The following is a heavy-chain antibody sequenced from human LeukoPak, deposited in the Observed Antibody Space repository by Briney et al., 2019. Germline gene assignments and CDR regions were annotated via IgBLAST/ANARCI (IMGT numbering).Heavy chain of an antibody. J-gene: IGHJ4*02. CDR3: ARESWYCSSTSCFRYFDY. D-gene: IGHD2-2*01. CDR2: IYSGGST. V-gene: IGHV3-66*02. CDR1: GFTVSSNY. Sequence: PGGSLRLSCAASGFTVSSNYMSWVRQAPGKGLEWVSVIYSGGSTYYADSVKGRFTISRDNSKNTLYLQMNSLRAEDTAVYYCARESWYCSSTSCFRYFDYWGQGTLVIVSS.